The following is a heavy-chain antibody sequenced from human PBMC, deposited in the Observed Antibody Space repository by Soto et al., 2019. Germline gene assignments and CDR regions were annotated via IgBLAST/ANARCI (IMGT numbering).Heavy chain of an antibody. CDR2: ISGSGGST. J-gene: IGHJ4*02. V-gene: IGHV3-23*01. CDR1: GFTFSSYA. D-gene: IGHD3-10*01. CDR3: AKVGYYGSGLTGVDY. Sequence: EVQLLESVGGLVQPGGSLRLSCAASGFTFSSYAMSWVRQAPGKGLEWVSAISGSGGSTYYADSVKGRFTISRDNSKNTLYLQMNSLSAEDTAVYYCAKVGYYGSGLTGVDYWGQGTLVTVSS.